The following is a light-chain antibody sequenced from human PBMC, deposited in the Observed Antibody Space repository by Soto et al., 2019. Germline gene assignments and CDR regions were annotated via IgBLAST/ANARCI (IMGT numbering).Light chain of an antibody. J-gene: IGKJ5*01. Sequence: ELVMMQFPTTMSVSPGGRCTLSCTAIQSVSSNLAWYEQKAGQAPRLLIYGASTRATGIPARFSGSGSGTEFTLTISSLQSEDFAVYYCQQYNNSPLTFGQGTRLEIK. CDR2: GAS. V-gene: IGKV3-15*01. CDR1: QSVSSN. CDR3: QQYNNSPLT.